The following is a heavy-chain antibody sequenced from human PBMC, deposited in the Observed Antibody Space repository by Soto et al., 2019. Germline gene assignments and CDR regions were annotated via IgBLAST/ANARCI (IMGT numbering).Heavy chain of an antibody. V-gene: IGHV1-18*01. Sequence: ASVKGSCKASGYTFTSYGISWVRQAPGQGLEWMGWISAYNGNTNYAQKLQGRVTMTTDTSTSTAYMELRSLRSDDTAVYYCARDSYVAAAVYFGWFDPWGQGTLVTVSS. CDR2: ISAYNGNT. CDR3: ARDSYVAAAVYFGWFDP. J-gene: IGHJ5*02. CDR1: GYTFTSYG. D-gene: IGHD6-13*01.